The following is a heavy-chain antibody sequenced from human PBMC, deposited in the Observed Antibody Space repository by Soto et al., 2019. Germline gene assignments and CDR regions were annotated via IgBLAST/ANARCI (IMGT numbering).Heavy chain of an antibody. J-gene: IGHJ4*02. CDR3: ANLRYFDWLDY. D-gene: IGHD3-9*01. V-gene: IGHV3-23*01. CDR2: ISGSGGST. Sequence: GGSLRLSCAASGFTFISYAMSWVLQAPGKGLEWVSAISGSGGSTYYADSVKGRFTISRDNSKNTLYLQMNSLRAEDTAVYYCANLRYFDWLDYWGQGTLVTVSS. CDR1: GFTFISYA.